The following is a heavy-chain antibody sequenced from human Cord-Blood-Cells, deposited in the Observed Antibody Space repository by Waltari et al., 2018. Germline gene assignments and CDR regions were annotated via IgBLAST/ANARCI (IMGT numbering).Heavy chain of an antibody. CDR1: GYSISSGYY. J-gene: IGHJ4*02. CDR3: ARGGGHSGYDYDY. Sequence: QVQLQESGPGLVKPSETLSLTCTVSGYSISSGYYWGSIRQPPGKGLEWIGSIYHSGGNSYNPSLKSRVTISVDTSKNQFSLKLSSVTTADTAVYYCARGGGHSGYDYDYWGQGTLVTVSS. CDR2: IYHSGGN. V-gene: IGHV4-38-2*02. D-gene: IGHD5-12*01.